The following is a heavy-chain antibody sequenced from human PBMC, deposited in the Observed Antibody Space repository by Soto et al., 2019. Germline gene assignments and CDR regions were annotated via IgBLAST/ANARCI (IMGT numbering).Heavy chain of an antibody. CDR2: ISAYNGNT. D-gene: IGHD6-6*01. CDR1: GYTVTSYG. V-gene: IGHV1-18*01. Sequence: LVKVSCKASGYTVTSYGIIWVRQAPGQGLEWMGWISAYNGNTNYAQKLQGRVTMTTDTSTSTAYMELRSLRSDDTAVYYCARGRSSSSTGAYWGQGTLVTVSS. J-gene: IGHJ4*02. CDR3: ARGRSSSSTGAY.